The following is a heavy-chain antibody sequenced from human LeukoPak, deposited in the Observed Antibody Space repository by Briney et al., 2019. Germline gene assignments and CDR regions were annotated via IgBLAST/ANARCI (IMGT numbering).Heavy chain of an antibody. J-gene: IGHJ6*03. CDR2: IYTSGST. CDR1: GGSISSYY. V-gene: IGHV4-4*09. Sequence: SETLSLTCTVSGGSISSYYWSWIRQPPGKGLEWIGYIYTSGSTNYNPSLKSRVTISVDTSKNQFSLKLSSVTAADTAVYYCARHRIQIFEVPAMDVWGKGTTVTVSS. CDR3: ARHRIQIFEVPAMDV. D-gene: IGHD3-3*01.